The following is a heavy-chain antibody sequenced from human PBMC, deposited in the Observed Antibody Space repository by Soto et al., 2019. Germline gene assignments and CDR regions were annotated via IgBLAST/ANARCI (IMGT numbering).Heavy chain of an antibody. Sequence: VXVSFKSSLYTFTSYYIHVLRQAPVRGREWMGWINPSSGGTNYAQRFQGWVTMNSDTSISPAYIELNRLKSDETAVYYCARDRRANAVIGTKDNMDVWGQGTTVTVSS. D-gene: IGHD1-20*01. CDR3: ARDRRANAVIGTKDNMDV. V-gene: IGHV1-2*04. J-gene: IGHJ6*02. CDR1: LYTFTSYY. CDR2: INPSSGGT.